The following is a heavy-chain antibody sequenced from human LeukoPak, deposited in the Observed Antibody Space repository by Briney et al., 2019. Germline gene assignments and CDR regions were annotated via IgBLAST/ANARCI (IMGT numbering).Heavy chain of an antibody. CDR1: GGSFSGYY. J-gene: IGHJ3*02. V-gene: IGHV4-34*01. CDR2: INHSGST. CDR3: SKGIPTYYDILTGYYWAFDI. D-gene: IGHD3-9*01. Sequence: SETLSLTCAVYGGSFSGYYWSWIRQPPGKGLEWIGEINHSGSTNYNPSLKSRVTTSVDTSKNQFSLKLSSVTAADTAVYYRSKGIPTYYDILTGYYWAFDIWGQGTMVTVSS.